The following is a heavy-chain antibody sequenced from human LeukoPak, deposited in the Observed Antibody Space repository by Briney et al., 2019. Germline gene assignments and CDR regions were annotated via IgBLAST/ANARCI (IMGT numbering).Heavy chain of an antibody. Sequence: GESLKVSCKASGYTFTGYYMHWVRQAPGQGLEWMGWINPNSGGTNYAQKFQGRVTMTRDTSISTAYMELRRLRSDDTAVYYCARGGAAAGTWFDRWGQGTLVTVSS. V-gene: IGHV1-2*02. CDR2: INPNSGGT. CDR1: GYTFTGYY. J-gene: IGHJ5*02. D-gene: IGHD6-13*01. CDR3: ARGGAAAGTWFDR.